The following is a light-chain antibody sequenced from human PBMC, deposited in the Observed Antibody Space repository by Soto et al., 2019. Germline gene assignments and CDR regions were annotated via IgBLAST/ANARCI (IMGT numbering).Light chain of an antibody. CDR1: QDIRYY. V-gene: IGKV1-33*01. Sequence: DIQMTQSPSSLSASVVDRVTITFRASQDIRYYLNWYQHKPGKAPKLLIYDASTLETGVPSRFSGSGSGTDFTFVISSLQPEDIATYYCQQYDNLPITFGQGTRLEIK. CDR2: DAS. CDR3: QQYDNLPIT. J-gene: IGKJ5*01.